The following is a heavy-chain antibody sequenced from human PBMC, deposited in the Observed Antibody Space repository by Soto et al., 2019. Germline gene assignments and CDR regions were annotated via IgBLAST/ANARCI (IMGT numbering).Heavy chain of an antibody. CDR2: VYYSGIT. D-gene: IGHD3-22*01. CDR3: AGLQTAIVVVTRIVGGMEV. V-gene: IGHV4-39*01. CDR1: VGSISSDSYY. J-gene: IGHJ6*01. Sequence: PSETLSLTCSFAVGSISSDSYYCGWIRQPPWKGLEWIGNVYYSGITYYNPSLRSRVTISVDTSKNQFSLKLTSVTAADTAVYYCAGLQTAIVVVTRIVGGMEVWGQGTTVIVS.